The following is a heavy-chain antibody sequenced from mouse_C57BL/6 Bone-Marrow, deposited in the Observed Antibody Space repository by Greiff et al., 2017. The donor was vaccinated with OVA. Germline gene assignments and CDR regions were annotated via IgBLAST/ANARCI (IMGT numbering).Heavy chain of an antibody. Sequence: QVQLQQSGAELVKPGASVKISCKASGYAFSSYWMNWVKQRPGKGLEWIGQIYPGDGDTNYNGKFKGKATLTADKSSSTAYMQLSSLTSEDSAVYFCARFITTVVANWEGAYWGQGTLVTVSA. CDR1: GYAFSSYW. D-gene: IGHD1-1*01. J-gene: IGHJ3*01. V-gene: IGHV1-80*01. CDR2: IYPGDGDT. CDR3: ARFITTVVANWEGAY.